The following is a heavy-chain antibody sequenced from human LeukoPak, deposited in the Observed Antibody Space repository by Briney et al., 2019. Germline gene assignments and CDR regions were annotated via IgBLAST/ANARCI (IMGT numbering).Heavy chain of an antibody. CDR3: ARRTGLGKATVPFGGHFDS. V-gene: IGHV3-21*06. D-gene: IGHD4-17*01. Sequence: GGSLRLSCVTSGFSFSSYAINWVRQAPGKGLEWVSAVTGNGRSIYYADSVKGRFTISRDNAKNSLFLQMNSLRAEDTAVYYCARRTGLGKATVPFGGHFDSWGQGTLVVVSS. J-gene: IGHJ4*02. CDR1: GFSFSSYA. CDR2: VTGNGRSI.